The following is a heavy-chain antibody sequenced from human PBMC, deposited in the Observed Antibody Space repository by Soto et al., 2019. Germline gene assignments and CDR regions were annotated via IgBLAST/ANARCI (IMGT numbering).Heavy chain of an antibody. CDR1: GAPITTTKW. D-gene: IGHD3-16*01. CDR3: ATQTISYTWGV. CDR2: LSRGDER. J-gene: IGHJ6*02. Sequence: QVQLQESGPGLVKPSEILSLTWTVSGAPITTTKWWAWVRLPPGKGLEWIGELSRGDERSSNPSLEGRFTMSLDKSNNHFSLKLTSVTAADTAIYYCATQTISYTWGVWGRGTSVTVSS. V-gene: IGHV4-4*02.